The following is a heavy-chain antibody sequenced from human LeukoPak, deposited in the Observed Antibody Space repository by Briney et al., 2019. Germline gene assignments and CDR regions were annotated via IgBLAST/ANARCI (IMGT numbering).Heavy chain of an antibody. CDR3: AVQITMIVVVPYFDY. CDR2: ISGTGTTI. CDR1: GLTFSDDY. V-gene: IGHV3-11*04. J-gene: IGHJ4*02. D-gene: IGHD3-22*01. Sequence: PGGSLRLSCAAAGLTFSDDYMTWIRQAPGKGLQGFSSISGTGTTIYSADSVRSRFTVSRDNARNSLFLHMNSLTAEDTAVYYCAVQITMIVVVPYFDYWGQGTLVTVSS.